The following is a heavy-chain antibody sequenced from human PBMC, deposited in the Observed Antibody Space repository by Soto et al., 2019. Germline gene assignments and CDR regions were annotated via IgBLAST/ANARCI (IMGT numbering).Heavy chain of an antibody. Sequence: QVQLQESGPGLVKPSDTLSLTCAVSGYSISSSNWWGWIRQPPGKGLEWIGYIYYSGTTYYNPSLNSRVTMAVDTSKNQFSLKLTSVTAVDTAVYYCARREIQGPIDYWGQGTLVTVSS. D-gene: IGHD1-26*01. CDR3: ARREIQGPIDY. CDR2: IYYSGTT. J-gene: IGHJ4*02. CDR1: GYSISSSNW. V-gene: IGHV4-28*01.